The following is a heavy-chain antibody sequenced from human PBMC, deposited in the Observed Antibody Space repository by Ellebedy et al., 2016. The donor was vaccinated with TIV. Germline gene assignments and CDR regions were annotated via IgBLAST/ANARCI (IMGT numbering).Heavy chain of an antibody. V-gene: IGHV4-39*01. CDR1: GGSVSSTRYY. D-gene: IGHD2-21*02. J-gene: IGHJ4*02. Sequence: MPGGSLRLSCSVSGGSVSSTRYYWAWIRQPPGKGLEYIGSVYYSGSPYYNPSFKSRVTLPADTSKNQFSLNLRTVTAADTAVYYCARTDPWQPIDDWGQGILVSVSS. CDR3: ARTDPWQPIDD. CDR2: VYYSGSP.